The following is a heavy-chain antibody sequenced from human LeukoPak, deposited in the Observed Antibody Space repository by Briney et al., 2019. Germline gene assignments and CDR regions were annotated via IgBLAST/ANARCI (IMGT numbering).Heavy chain of an antibody. CDR2: INPNSGGT. V-gene: IGHV1-2*02. J-gene: IGHJ3*02. D-gene: IGHD3-22*01. Sequence: GPSVKVSCKASGGTFSSYAISWVRQAPGQGLEWMGWINPNSGGTNYAQKFQGRVTMTRDTSISTAYMELSRLRSDDTAVYYCARSRYYYDSRGDDALDIWGQGTMVTVSS. CDR3: ARSRYYYDSRGDDALDI. CDR1: GGTFSSYA.